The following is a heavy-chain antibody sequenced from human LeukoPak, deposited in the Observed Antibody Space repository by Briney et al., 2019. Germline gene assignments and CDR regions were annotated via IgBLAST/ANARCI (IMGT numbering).Heavy chain of an antibody. V-gene: IGHV3-23*01. CDR3: ARVTPPTYYYDSSGPWVAFDI. CDR1: GFTFSSYA. CDR2: ISGSGGST. Sequence: GGSLRLSCAASGFTFSSYAMSWVRQAPGKGLEWVSAISGSGGSTYYADSVKGRFTISRDNSKNTLYLQMNSLRAEDTAVYYCARVTPPTYYYDSSGPWVAFDIWGQGTMVTVSS. D-gene: IGHD3-22*01. J-gene: IGHJ3*02.